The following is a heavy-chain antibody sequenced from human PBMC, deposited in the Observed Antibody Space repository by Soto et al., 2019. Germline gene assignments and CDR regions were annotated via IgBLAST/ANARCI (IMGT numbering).Heavy chain of an antibody. Sequence: SETLSLTCNVSGASICSDDYYWTWIRQPPGKGLEWIGYIYHTGRTSYNPALRSRLTISIDRSKNQFSLTLSSVSAADTALYYCARDQSSSPDFFDYWGQGTLVTASS. D-gene: IGHD6-6*01. CDR1: GASICSDDYY. J-gene: IGHJ4*02. CDR3: ARDQSSSPDFFDY. V-gene: IGHV4-30-4*01. CDR2: IYHTGRT.